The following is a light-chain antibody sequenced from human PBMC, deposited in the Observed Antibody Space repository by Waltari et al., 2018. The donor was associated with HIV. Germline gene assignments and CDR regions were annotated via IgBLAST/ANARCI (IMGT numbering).Light chain of an antibody. CDR1: QSLLQTNGNTF. CDR3: MQGLQPPYT. CDR2: LGS. V-gene: IGKV2-28*01. Sequence: DIVMTQSPLSLPVTPGEPASISCRSSQSLLQTNGNTFLNWFLQKAGQSPQLLIYLGSNRASGVPDRFSGSGSGTDFTLEISRVEAEDVGVYYYMQGLQPPYTFGQGTKLDIK. J-gene: IGKJ2*01.